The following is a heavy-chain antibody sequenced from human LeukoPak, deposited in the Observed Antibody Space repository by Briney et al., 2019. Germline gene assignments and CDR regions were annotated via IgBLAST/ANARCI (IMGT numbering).Heavy chain of an antibody. CDR2: MPYDGSNK. CDR1: GFIFSGFG. D-gene: IGHD4/OR15-4a*01. V-gene: IGHV3-30*02. CDR3: GKKPRAYNDYGGGS. J-gene: IGHJ5*02. Sequence: PGGSLRLSCAASGFIFSGFGMHWVRRAPGKGLEWVAFMPYDGSNKYYADSVKGRFTISRDNSKNTLYLQMKSLRHADTAVYFCGKKPRAYNDYGGGSWGQGTLVIVSS.